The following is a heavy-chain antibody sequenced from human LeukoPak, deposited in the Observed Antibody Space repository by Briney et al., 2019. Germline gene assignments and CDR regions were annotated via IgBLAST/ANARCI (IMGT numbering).Heavy chain of an antibody. Sequence: GGSLRLSCAASGFTFASYSMNWVRQDPGEGLEWVSSISGDSTYIYNAGSVKGRFTISRDNAQASLYLQMISLRADDTAVYYCARVSGRLERKSVLVYWGEGTLVIVSS. D-gene: IGHD1-1*01. J-gene: IGHJ4*02. CDR3: ARVSGRLERKSVLVY. CDR1: GFTFASYS. CDR2: ISGDSTYI. V-gene: IGHV3-21*01.